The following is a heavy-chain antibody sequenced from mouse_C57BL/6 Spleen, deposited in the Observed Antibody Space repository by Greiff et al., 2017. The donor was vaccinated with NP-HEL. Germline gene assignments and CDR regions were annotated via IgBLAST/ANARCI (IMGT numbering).Heavy chain of an antibody. V-gene: IGHV1-80*01. Sequence: QVQLQQSGAELVKPGASVKISCKASGYAFSSYWMNWVKQRPGKGLEWIGQIYPGDGDTNYNGKFKGKATLTADKSSSTAYMQLSSLTSEDSAVYFCAGGSSQYYFDDWGQGTTLTVSS. CDR1: GYAFSSYW. D-gene: IGHD1-1*01. CDR2: IYPGDGDT. CDR3: AGGSSQYYFDD. J-gene: IGHJ2*01.